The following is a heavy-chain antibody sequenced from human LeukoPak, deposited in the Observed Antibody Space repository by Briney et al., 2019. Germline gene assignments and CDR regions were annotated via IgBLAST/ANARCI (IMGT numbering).Heavy chain of an antibody. CDR3: ARVPSDY. CDR1: GFTFSNYA. Sequence: GGSLRLSCAASGFTFSNYAMSWVRQAPGKGLEWVSAMSGRGGSTNYADSVKGRFTISRDNAKNSLYLQMNSLRAEDTAVYYCARVPSDYWGQGTLVTVSS. V-gene: IGHV3-23*01. J-gene: IGHJ4*02. CDR2: MSGRGGST.